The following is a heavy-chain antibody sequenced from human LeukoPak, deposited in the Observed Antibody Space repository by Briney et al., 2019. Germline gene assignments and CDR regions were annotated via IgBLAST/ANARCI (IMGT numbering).Heavy chain of an antibody. Sequence: GGSLRLSCAASGFTFSGYAMSWVRQAPGKGLEWVSSIGGGGSTYYAESVKGRFTISRDNSKNTLDLQMNSLRADDTAVYYCVPTPRGSSVLYDRLGYWGQGTLVTVSS. V-gene: IGHV3-23*01. J-gene: IGHJ4*02. D-gene: IGHD2-8*01. CDR2: IGGGGST. CDR3: VPTPRGSSVLYDRLGY. CDR1: GFTFSGYA.